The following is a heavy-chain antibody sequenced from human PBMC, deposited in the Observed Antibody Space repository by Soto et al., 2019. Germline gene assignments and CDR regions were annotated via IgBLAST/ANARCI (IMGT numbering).Heavy chain of an antibody. J-gene: IGHJ4*02. Sequence: GGSLRLSCAAPGFTFSNYWMSWVRQAPGKGLEWVANIKPDGNEKYYVDSVKGRFTISRDNAKNSLYLQMNSLRVEDTAVYYCARDGAGNYYDSSGYHVDFDYWGQGALVTVSS. V-gene: IGHV3-7*01. CDR1: GFTFSNYW. CDR3: ARDGAGNYYDSSGYHVDFDY. CDR2: IKPDGNEK. D-gene: IGHD3-22*01.